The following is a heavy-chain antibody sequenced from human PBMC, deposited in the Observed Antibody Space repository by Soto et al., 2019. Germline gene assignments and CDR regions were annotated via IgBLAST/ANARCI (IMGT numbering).Heavy chain of an antibody. D-gene: IGHD2-15*01. CDR1: GYTFTSYY. CDR3: ARLKGGIVVVAATLSGSSDYYGMDV. Sequence: ASVKVSCKASGYTFTSYYMHWVRQAPGQGLEWMGIINPSGGSTSYAQKFQGRVTMTRDTSTSTVYMELSSLRSEDTAVYYCARLKGGIVVVAATLSGSSDYYGMDVWGQGTTVTVSS. CDR2: INPSGGST. V-gene: IGHV1-46*01. J-gene: IGHJ6*02.